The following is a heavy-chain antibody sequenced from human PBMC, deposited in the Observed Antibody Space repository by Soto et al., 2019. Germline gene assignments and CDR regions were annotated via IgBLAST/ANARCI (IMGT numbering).Heavy chain of an antibody. CDR3: AGPSLQYRVDYSMDV. Sequence: SVKVSCKASGGTFSSYAINWVRQAPGQGLEWVGGIIPSYGAASYAQKFLVRVTITADESTNTASMELSSLTSEDTAVYYCAGPSLQYRVDYSMDVWGQGTTVTVSS. V-gene: IGHV1-69*13. CDR1: GGTFSSYA. J-gene: IGHJ6*02. D-gene: IGHD5-12*01. CDR2: IIPSYGAA.